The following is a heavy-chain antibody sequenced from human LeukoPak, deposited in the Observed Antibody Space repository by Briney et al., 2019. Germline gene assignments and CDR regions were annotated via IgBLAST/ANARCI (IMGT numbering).Heavy chain of an antibody. Sequence: GASVKVSCKASGYTFTSYGISGVGQAPGQGGEWLGGISAYNGNTNYAKKLKGRVTMTTDTPTSTAYMELRSLRSDDTAVYYCAREIRDYYYMDVWGKGTTVTVSS. CDR3: AREIRDYYYMDV. CDR2: ISAYNGNT. V-gene: IGHV1-18*01. J-gene: IGHJ6*03. CDR1: GYTFTSYG.